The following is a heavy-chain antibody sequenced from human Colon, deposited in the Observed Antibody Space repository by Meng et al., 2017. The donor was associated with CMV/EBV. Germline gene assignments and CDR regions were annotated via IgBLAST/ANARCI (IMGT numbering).Heavy chain of an antibody. J-gene: IGHJ4*02. CDR1: GFTFSDYY. CDR3: AKGRQTYYDSSGYNSD. CDR2: ISRSGSTI. V-gene: IGHV3-11*01. Sequence: GESLKISCAASGFTFSDYYMNWIRRAPGKGLEWVSHISRSGSTIHYADSMKGRFTISRDNAKQSLYLHMNSLRGEDTAVYYCAKGRQTYYDSSGYNSDWGQGTLVTVSS. D-gene: IGHD3-22*01.